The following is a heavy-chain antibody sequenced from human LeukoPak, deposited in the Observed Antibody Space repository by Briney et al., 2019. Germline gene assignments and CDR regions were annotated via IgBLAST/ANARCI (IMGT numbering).Heavy chain of an antibody. CDR2: ISGSGSII. CDR3: ARGDARGWSD. Sequence: PGGSLSLSCAASGFTFSGYSMNWVRQAPGKGLVWLSYISGSGSIIYYAGSVKGRFTISRDNAKNSLYLQMNSLRDEDTAVYYCARGDARGWSDWGQATLVTVSS. CDR1: GFTFSGYS. J-gene: IGHJ4*02. D-gene: IGHD6-19*01. V-gene: IGHV3-48*02.